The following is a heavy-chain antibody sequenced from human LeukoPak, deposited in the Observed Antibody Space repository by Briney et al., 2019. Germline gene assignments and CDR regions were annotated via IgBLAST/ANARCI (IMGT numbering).Heavy chain of an antibody. CDR3: VRDRYDIP. J-gene: IGHJ5*02. Sequence: GGSLRLSCAASGSTFSSCSMNWVRQAPGKGLEWVSSISSSSSYIYYADSVKGRFTISRDNAKNTVYLQMNSLRPEDTAVYYCVRDRYDIPWGQGTLVTVSS. V-gene: IGHV3-21*01. CDR2: ISSSSSYI. D-gene: IGHD3-9*01. CDR1: GSTFSSCS.